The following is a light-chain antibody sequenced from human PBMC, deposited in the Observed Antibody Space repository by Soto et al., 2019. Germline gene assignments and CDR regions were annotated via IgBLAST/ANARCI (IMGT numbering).Light chain of an antibody. CDR2: AAS. Sequence: IQLTQSPSSLSASVWDIGTMTCRASQGISSYLAWYQQKPGKAPKLLIYAASTLQSGVPSRFSGSGSGTEFTLTLSSLQPDDFATYYCQQYNTYWTFGQGTKVDIK. CDR3: QQYNTYWT. V-gene: IGKV1-9*01. CDR1: QGISSY. J-gene: IGKJ1*01.